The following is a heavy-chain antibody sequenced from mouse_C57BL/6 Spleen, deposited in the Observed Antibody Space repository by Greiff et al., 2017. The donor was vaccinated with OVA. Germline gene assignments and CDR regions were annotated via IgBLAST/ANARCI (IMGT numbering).Heavy chain of an antibody. D-gene: IGHD1-1*01. Sequence: EVKLQESGPGLVKPSQSLSLTCSVTGYSITSGYYWNWIRQFPGNKLEWMGYISYDGSNNYNPSLKNRISITRDTSKNQFFLKLNSVTTEDTATYYCAREGDITTVDYYFDYWGQGTTLTVSS. CDR1: GYSITSGYY. CDR2: ISYDGSN. V-gene: IGHV3-6*01. CDR3: AREGDITTVDYYFDY. J-gene: IGHJ2*01.